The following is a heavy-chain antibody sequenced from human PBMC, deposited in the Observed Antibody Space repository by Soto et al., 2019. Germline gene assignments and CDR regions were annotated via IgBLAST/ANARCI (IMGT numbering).Heavy chain of an antibody. CDR3: ARAWVIYSSGWYGSGPGAFDI. J-gene: IGHJ3*02. Sequence: ASVKVSCKASGYTFTSYAMHWVRQAPGQRLEWMGWINAGNGNTKYSQKFQGRVTITRDTSASTAYMELSSLRSEDTAVYYCARAWVIYSSGWYGSGPGAFDIWGQGTMVTVSS. V-gene: IGHV1-3*01. CDR1: GYTFTSYA. CDR2: INAGNGNT. D-gene: IGHD6-19*01.